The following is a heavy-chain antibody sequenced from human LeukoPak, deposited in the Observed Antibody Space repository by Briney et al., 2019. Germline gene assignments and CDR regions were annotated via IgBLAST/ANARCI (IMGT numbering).Heavy chain of an antibody. J-gene: IGHJ5*02. Sequence: RPGGSLRLSCAASGFTLDDYGMSWVRQAPGKGLEWVSGINWNGGSTGYADSVKGRFTISRDNAKNSLYLQMNSLRAEDTALYYCARVVAAGSGWFDPWGQGTLVTVSS. D-gene: IGHD6-13*01. CDR2: INWNGGST. CDR3: ARVVAAGSGWFDP. V-gene: IGHV3-20*04. CDR1: GFTLDDYG.